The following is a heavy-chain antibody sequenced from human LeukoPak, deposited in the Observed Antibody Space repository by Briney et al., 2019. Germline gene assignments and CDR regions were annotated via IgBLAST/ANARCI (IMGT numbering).Heavy chain of an antibody. CDR1: GYSFTNYW. Sequence: GESLKISCKGSGYSFTNYWLGWVRQMPGKGLEWMGIIYPGDSDTRYSPSFQGQVTISADKSISTAYLQWSSLKASDTAMYYCASHTGYCSSMSCFHAFDMWGQGTMVTVSS. D-gene: IGHD2-2*01. CDR2: IYPGDSDT. V-gene: IGHV5-51*01. CDR3: ASHTGYCSSMSCFHAFDM. J-gene: IGHJ3*02.